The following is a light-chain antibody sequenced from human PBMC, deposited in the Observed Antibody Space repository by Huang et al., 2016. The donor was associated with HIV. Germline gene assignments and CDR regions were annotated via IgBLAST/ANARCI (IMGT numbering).Light chain of an antibody. V-gene: IGKV4-1*01. CDR1: QSVLYSSNNKNY. J-gene: IGKJ4*01. CDR2: WAS. CDR3: QQYYSTPLT. Sequence: DIVMTQSPDSLAVSLGERATINCKSGQSVLYSSNNKNYLAWYQQKPGQPPKLLIYWASTRESGFPDRFSGSGSGTDFTLTISSLQAEDVAVYYCQQYYSTPLTFGGGTKVEIK.